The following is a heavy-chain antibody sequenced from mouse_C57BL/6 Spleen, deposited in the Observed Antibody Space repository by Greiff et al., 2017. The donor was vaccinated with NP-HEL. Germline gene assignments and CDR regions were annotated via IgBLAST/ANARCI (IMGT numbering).Heavy chain of an antibody. J-gene: IGHJ2*01. D-gene: IGHD2-3*01. Sequence: EVMLVESGGGLVKPGGSLKLSCAASGFTFSSYTMSWVRQTPEKRLEWVATISGGGGNTYYPDSVKGRFTISRDNAKNTLYLQMSSLRSEDTALYYCARPSDGYSFDYWGQGTTLTVSS. CDR1: GFTFSSYT. CDR3: ARPSDGYSFDY. V-gene: IGHV5-9*01. CDR2: ISGGGGNT.